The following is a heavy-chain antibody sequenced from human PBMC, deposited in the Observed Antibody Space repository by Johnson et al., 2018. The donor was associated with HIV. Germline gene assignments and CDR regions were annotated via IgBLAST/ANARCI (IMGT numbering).Heavy chain of an antibody. D-gene: IGHD1-20*01. Sequence: QEQLVESGGGVVQPGGSLRLSCAASGFSLNSYDMHWVRQAPGKGLEWGTMISYDGSKKYYADSVTGRFTISRDNSKNTLYLQMNSLRAEDTAVYYCAREMYNWNDRSDAFDIWGQGTMVTVSS. CDR1: GFSLNSYD. V-gene: IGHV3-30*04. J-gene: IGHJ3*02. CDR3: AREMYNWNDRSDAFDI. CDR2: ISYDGSKK.